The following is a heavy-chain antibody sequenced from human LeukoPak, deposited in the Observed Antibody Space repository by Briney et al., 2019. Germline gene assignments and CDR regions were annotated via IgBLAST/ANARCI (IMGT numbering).Heavy chain of an antibody. V-gene: IGHV3-48*04. J-gene: IGHJ6*02. CDR1: GFTFSSSG. CDR2: ISSSSNTI. Sequence: SGGSLRLSCAASGFTFSSSGMNWVRQAPGKGLEWVSYISSSSNTIYYADAVKGRFTISRDNAKNSLYLRTNSLRAEDTAVYYCARDPYGSGRGFYYYGMDVWGQGTTVTVSS. D-gene: IGHD3-10*01. CDR3: ARDPYGSGRGFYYYGMDV.